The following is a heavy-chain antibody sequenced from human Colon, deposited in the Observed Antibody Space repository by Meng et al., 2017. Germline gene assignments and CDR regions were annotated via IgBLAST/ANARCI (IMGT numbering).Heavy chain of an antibody. CDR2: IYYTGNT. J-gene: IGHJ4*02. V-gene: IGHV4-31*03. CDR3: AGGYRYDY. CDR1: GGSISSGGYY. Sequence: QVQPKESGARLGKPPQTRSPTCTVPGGSISSGGYYWTWIRQLPGKGLEWIGYIYYTGNTYYNPSLKSRLSLSIDRSQNQFSLKLSSVTAADTAMYYCAGGYRYDYWGQGTLVTVSS. D-gene: IGHD5-18*01.